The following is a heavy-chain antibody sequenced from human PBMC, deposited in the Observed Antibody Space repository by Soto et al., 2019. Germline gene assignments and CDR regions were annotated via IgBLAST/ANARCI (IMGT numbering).Heavy chain of an antibody. J-gene: IGHJ5*02. V-gene: IGHV3-7*01. D-gene: IGHD2-2*01. CDR1: GFTFSSYW. CDR3: ARDTSRYCSSTSCLNWFDP. Sequence: GGSLRLSCAASGFTFSSYWMSWVRQAPGKGLEWVANIKQDGSEKYYVDSVKGRFTISRDNAKNSLYLQMNSLRAEDTAVYYCARDTSRYCSSTSCLNWFDPRGQGTLVTVSS. CDR2: IKQDGSEK.